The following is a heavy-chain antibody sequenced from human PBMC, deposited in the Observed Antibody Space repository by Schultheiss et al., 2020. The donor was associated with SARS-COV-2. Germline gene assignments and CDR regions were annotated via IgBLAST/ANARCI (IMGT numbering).Heavy chain of an antibody. CDR3: ARDRAPYYYQRYYGMDV. J-gene: IGHJ6*02. CDR2: ISYDGSNK. D-gene: IGHD3-10*01. Sequence: GESLKISCAASGFTFSSYSMNWVRQAPGKGLEWVAVISYDGSNKYYADSVKGRFTISRENAKNSLYLQMNSLRAEDTAVYYCARDRAPYYYQRYYGMDVWGQGTTVTVSS. CDR1: GFTFSSYS. V-gene: IGHV3-30*03.